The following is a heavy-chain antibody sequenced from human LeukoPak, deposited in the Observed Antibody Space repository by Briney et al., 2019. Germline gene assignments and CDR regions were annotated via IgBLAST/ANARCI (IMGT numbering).Heavy chain of an antibody. D-gene: IGHD6-19*01. Sequence: SVKVSCKASGGTFSSYAISWVRQAPGQGLEWMGGIVPIFGTANYAQKFQGRVTITADESTSTAYMELSSLRSEDTAVYYCAREGDLAVAGMIFLNWFDPWGQGTLVTVSS. CDR3: AREGDLAVAGMIFLNWFDP. CDR1: GGTFSSYA. V-gene: IGHV1-69*13. J-gene: IGHJ5*02. CDR2: IVPIFGTA.